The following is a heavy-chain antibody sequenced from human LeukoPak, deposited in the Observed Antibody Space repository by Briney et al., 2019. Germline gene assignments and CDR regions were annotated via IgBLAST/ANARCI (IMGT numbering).Heavy chain of an antibody. CDR2: IAGSDGFT. CDR3: VRSLDY. CDR1: GFPFSSYA. Sequence: GGSLRLSCAASGFPFSSYAMNWVRQAPGKGLEWASVIAGSDGFTQYADSVKGRFTISRDNSKNTVYLQMNRLRVEDTALYYCVRSLDYWGQGTLVTVSS. V-gene: IGHV3-23*01. J-gene: IGHJ4*02.